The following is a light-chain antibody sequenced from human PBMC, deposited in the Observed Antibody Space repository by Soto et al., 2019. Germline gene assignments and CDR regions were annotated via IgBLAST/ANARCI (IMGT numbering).Light chain of an antibody. CDR1: QSLLHSNGYNY. CDR3: MQALQTPLT. Sequence: DIVMTQSPLSLPVTPGEPASISCRSSQSLLHSNGYNYLHWYLQKPGQSPQLLIYLGSNRASGVPDRFSGSESGTDFTLKISRVEAEDVGVYYCMQALQTPLTFGGGTKVEIK. J-gene: IGKJ4*01. CDR2: LGS. V-gene: IGKV2-28*01.